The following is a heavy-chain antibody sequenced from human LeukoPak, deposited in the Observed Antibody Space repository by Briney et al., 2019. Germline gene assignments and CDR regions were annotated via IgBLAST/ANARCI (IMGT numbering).Heavy chain of an antibody. V-gene: IGHV1-69*13. CDR3: ARSVAPELHFDY. J-gene: IGHJ4*02. CDR2: IIPIFGTA. CDR1: GGTFSSYA. D-gene: IGHD1-26*01. Sequence: GASVKVSCKASGGTFSSYAIRWVRQAPGQGLEWMGGIIPIFGTANYAQKFQGRVTITADESTSTAYMELSSLRSEDTAVYYCARSVAPELHFDYWGQGTLVTVSS.